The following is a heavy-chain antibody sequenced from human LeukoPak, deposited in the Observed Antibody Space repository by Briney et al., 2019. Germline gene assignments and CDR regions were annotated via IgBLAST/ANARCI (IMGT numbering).Heavy chain of an antibody. V-gene: IGHV4-59*11. CDR2: IYYSGST. CDR3: AGDTAMGATTAVRLYYYYYMDV. D-gene: IGHD5-18*01. J-gene: IGHJ6*03. Sequence: PSETLSLTCTVSGGSISSHYWSWIRQPPGKGLEWIGYIYYSGSTNYNPSLKSRVTISVDTSKNQFSLKLSSVTAADTAVYYCAGDTAMGATTAVRLYYYYYMDVWGKGTTVTVSS. CDR1: GGSISSHY.